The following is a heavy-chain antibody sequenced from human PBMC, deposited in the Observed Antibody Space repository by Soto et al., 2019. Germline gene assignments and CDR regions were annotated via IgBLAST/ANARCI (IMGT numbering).Heavy chain of an antibody. CDR1: GFTFSGTW. J-gene: IGHJ3*01. Sequence: AGGSLRLSGTASGFTFSGTWMHWVRQAPGRGLVWLSHIYSDGSITAYADSVKGRFTISRDNARNMMYLQMNSLGVEDTAVYYFATDGSYDQHVWGQRTKVTVSS. CDR3: ATDGSYDQHV. D-gene: IGHD5-18*01. CDR2: IYSDGSIT. V-gene: IGHV3-74*01.